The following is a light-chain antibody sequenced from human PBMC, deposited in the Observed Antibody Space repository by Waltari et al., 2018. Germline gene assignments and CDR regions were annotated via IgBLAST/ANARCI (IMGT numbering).Light chain of an antibody. CDR2: EVS. J-gene: IGLJ2*01. CDR1: SSDVGGYNY. Sequence: TISCTGTSSDVGGYNYVSWYQQHPGKAPKLMIYEVSNRPSGVSNRFSGSKSGNTASLTISGLQAEDEADYYCSSYTSSSTVVFGGGTKLTVL. V-gene: IGLV2-14*01. CDR3: SSYTSSSTVV.